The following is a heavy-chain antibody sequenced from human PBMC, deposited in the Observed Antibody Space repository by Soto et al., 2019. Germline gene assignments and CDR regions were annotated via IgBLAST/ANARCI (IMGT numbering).Heavy chain of an antibody. D-gene: IGHD6-13*01. Sequence: EVQLLESGGGLVQPGGSLRLSCAASGFTFSSYAMSWVRQAPGKGLEWVSAISGSGGSTYYADSVKGRCTISRDNSKNTLYLQMNSLRVEDTAVYYFAKYSSSWTPFFDYCGQGTLVPVST. J-gene: IGHJ4*02. V-gene: IGHV3-23*01. CDR1: GFTFSSYA. CDR2: ISGSGGST. CDR3: AKYSSSWTPFFDY.